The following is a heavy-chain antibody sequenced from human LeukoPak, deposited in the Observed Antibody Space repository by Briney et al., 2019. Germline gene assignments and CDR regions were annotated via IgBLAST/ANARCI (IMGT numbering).Heavy chain of an antibody. D-gene: IGHD6-6*01. CDR2: FDPEDGET. CDR3: ATSRSSYSSSSNLYYYYYYGMDV. J-gene: IGHJ6*02. Sequence: ASVKVSCKVSGYTLTELSMHWVRQAPGKGLEWMGGFDPEDGETIYAQKFQGRVTMTEDTSTDTAYMELSSLRSEDTAVYYCATSRSSYSSSSNLYYYYYYGMDVWGQGTTVTVSS. V-gene: IGHV1-24*01. CDR1: GYTLTELS.